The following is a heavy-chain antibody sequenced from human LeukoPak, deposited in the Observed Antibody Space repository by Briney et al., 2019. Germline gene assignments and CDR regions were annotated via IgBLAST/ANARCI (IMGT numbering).Heavy chain of an antibody. CDR3: ARLAVVPAAMSPDY. J-gene: IGHJ4*02. V-gene: IGHV1-69*13. D-gene: IGHD2-2*01. Sequence: SVTVSCKASGGSFYSYPIAWVRQAPGQGLEWLGAVIPISGTTHYAQKFQGRVSITVDDSTTTVYMQLSGLRSDDTAVYFCARLAVVPAAMSPDYWGQGTLVSVSS. CDR2: VIPISGTT. CDR1: GGSFYSYP.